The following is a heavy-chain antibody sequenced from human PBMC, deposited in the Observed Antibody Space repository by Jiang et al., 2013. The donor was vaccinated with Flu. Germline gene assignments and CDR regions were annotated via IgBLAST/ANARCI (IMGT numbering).Heavy chain of an antibody. D-gene: IGHD3-10*01. CDR1: GFSNNAFW. V-gene: IGHV3-7*03. J-gene: IGHJ4*02. CDR2: INEDGSEK. CDR3: AGGHYGNY. Sequence: QLVESGGGLVQPGGSLRLSCATSGFSNNAFWLNWVRQAPGKGLEWVANINEDGSEKYYVESVKGRFTISRDNARNSLYLQMSSLRAEDTAIYYCAGGHYGNYAGQGTPVTVSS.